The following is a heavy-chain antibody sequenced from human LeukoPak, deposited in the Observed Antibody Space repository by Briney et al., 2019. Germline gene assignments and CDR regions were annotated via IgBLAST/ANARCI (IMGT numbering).Heavy chain of an antibody. CDR2: INPNSGGT. D-gene: IGHD7-27*01. Sequence: GASVKVSCKAPGYTFTDYYIHWVRQAPGQGLEWMGRINPNSGGTNDAQNFQGRVTMTRDTSISTAYMELSRLRSDDTAVYYCARDLPSTSNWELDYWGQGTLVTVSS. CDR3: ARDLPSTSNWELDY. V-gene: IGHV1-2*06. J-gene: IGHJ4*02. CDR1: GYTFTDYY.